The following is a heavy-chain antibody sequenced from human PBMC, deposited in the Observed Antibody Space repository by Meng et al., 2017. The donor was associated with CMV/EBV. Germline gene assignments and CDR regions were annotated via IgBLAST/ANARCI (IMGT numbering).Heavy chain of an antibody. CDR1: GFTVSSNY. CDR2: IYSGGST. Sequence: GESLKISCAASGFTVSSNYMSWVRQAPGKGLEWVSVIYSGGSTYYAGSVKGRFTISRDNSKNTLYLQMNSLRAEDTAVYYCARGGQWELLGFDYWGQGTLVTVSS. V-gene: IGHV3-66*02. D-gene: IGHD1-26*01. CDR3: ARGGQWELLGFDY. J-gene: IGHJ4*02.